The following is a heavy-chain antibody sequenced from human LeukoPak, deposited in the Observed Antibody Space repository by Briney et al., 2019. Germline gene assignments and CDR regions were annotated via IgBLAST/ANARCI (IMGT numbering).Heavy chain of an antibody. J-gene: IGHJ4*02. D-gene: IGHD3-10*01. Sequence: SETLSLTCTVSGGSISSSSYYWGWIRQPPGKGLEWIGSIYYSGSTYYNPSLKRRVTISVDTSKNQFSLKLSSVTAADTAVYYCAKGYYGSGSPYYFDYWGQGTLVTVSS. CDR3: AKGYYGSGSPYYFDY. CDR1: GGSISSSSYY. CDR2: IYYSGST. V-gene: IGHV4-39*07.